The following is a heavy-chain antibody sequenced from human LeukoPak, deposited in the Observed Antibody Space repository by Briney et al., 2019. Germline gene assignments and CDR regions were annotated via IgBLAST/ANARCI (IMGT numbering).Heavy chain of an antibody. CDR3: AHTSRYGYYESSGYYRYFDY. CDR1: GFSLSTSGVG. CDR2: IYWNDDK. Sequence: SGPTLVNPTQTLTLTCTLSGFSLSTSGVGVGWIRQPPGKAREWLALIYWNDDKRYSPSLKSRVTITKDTSKNQVVLTMTNMDPVDTATYYCAHTSRYGYYESSGYYRYFDYWGQGTLVTVSS. J-gene: IGHJ4*02. D-gene: IGHD3-22*01. V-gene: IGHV2-5*01.